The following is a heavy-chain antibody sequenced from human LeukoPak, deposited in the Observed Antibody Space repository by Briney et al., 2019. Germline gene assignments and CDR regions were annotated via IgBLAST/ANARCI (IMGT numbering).Heavy chain of an antibody. CDR1: GFTVSSNY. CDR2: IYSGGST. Sequence: GGSLRLSCAASGFTVSSNYMSWVRQAPGKGLEWVSVIYSGGSTYYADSVKGRFTISRDSSKNTLYLQMNSLRAEDTAVYYCASTSYLYYYYGMDVWGQGTTVTVSS. J-gene: IGHJ6*02. V-gene: IGHV3-53*01. D-gene: IGHD3-10*01. CDR3: ASTSYLYYYYGMDV.